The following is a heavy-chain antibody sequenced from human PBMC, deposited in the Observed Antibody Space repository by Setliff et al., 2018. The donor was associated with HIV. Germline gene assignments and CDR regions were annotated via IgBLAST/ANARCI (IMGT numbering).Heavy chain of an antibody. V-gene: IGHV3-20*04. Sequence: AGGSLRLSCAASGITFSSYAMSWVRQAPGKGLEWVSGINWNGGNTGYAGSVKGRFTISRDNAKNSLYLQMNSLRAEDTALYYCARVAGSGWYIDYWGQGTLVTVS. D-gene: IGHD6-19*01. CDR1: GITFSSYA. J-gene: IGHJ4*02. CDR2: INWNGGNT. CDR3: ARVAGSGWYIDY.